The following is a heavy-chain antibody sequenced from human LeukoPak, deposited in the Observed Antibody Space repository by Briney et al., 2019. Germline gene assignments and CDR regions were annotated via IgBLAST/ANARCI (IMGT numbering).Heavy chain of an antibody. J-gene: IGHJ6*03. CDR2: IYYSGST. V-gene: IGHV4-39*07. CDR3: ARGGLVGATRLEYYYYYMDV. CDR1: GGSISSYY. Sequence: SETLSLTCTVSGGSISSYYWGWIRQPPGKGLEWIGSIYYSGSTYYNPSLKSRVTISVDTSKNQFSLKLSSVTAADTAVYYCARGGLVGATRLEYYYYYMDVWGKGTTVTVSS. D-gene: IGHD1-26*01.